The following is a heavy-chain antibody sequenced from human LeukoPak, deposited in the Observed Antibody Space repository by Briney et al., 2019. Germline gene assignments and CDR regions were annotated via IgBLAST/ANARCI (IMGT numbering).Heavy chain of an antibody. CDR2: IYPGDSDT. Sequence: GESLKISCKCSGYSFTSHWIGLVRQMPGKGLEWMGIIYPGDSDTRYSPSFQGQVTISADKSISTAYVQWSSLKASDTAMYYCARHVDSSVWSNFAYWGQGTLVTVSS. D-gene: IGHD6-19*01. V-gene: IGHV5-51*01. J-gene: IGHJ4*02. CDR1: GYSFTSHW. CDR3: ARHVDSSVWSNFAY.